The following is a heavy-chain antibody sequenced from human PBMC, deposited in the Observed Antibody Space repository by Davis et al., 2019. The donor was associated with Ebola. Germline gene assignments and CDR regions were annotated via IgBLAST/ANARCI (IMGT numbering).Heavy chain of an antibody. Sequence: SVKVSCKASGGTFSSYAISWVRQAPGQGLEWMGRIIPILGIANYAQKFQGRVTITADKSTSTAYMELSSLRSEDTAVYYCARALISGSYPLVNWFDPWGQGTLVTVSS. J-gene: IGHJ5*02. CDR2: IIPILGIA. V-gene: IGHV1-69*04. CDR3: ARALISGSYPLVNWFDP. D-gene: IGHD1-26*01. CDR1: GGTFSSYA.